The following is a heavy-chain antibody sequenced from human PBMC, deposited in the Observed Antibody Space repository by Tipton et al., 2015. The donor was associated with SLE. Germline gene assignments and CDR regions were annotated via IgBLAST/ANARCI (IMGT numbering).Heavy chain of an antibody. V-gene: IGHV4-61*02. D-gene: IGHD2-21*01. CDR1: GGSISNSTYY. CDR2: IYTGGTT. CDR3: ARDYSEWLDP. J-gene: IGHJ5*02. Sequence: LRLSCTVSGGSISNSTYYWSWIRQPAGKGLEWIGRIYTGGTTNYNPSLKSRVIMSADTSKNQFSLRLSSVTAADTAVYYCARDYSEWLDPWGQGALVTVSS.